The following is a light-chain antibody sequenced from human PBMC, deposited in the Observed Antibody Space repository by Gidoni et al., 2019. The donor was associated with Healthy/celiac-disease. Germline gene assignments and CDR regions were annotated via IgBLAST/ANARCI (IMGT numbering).Light chain of an antibody. J-gene: IGKJ5*01. CDR1: QSPLHSNGYNY. Sequence: DIVMTQSPLALPVTPGEPPSISCRSSQSPLHSNGYNYLAWYLQKPGQSPQLLIYLGSNRASGVPDRFSGSGSGTDFTLTISRVEPEDFGVYYCLQSLHTPLTFGPGTRLDIK. V-gene: IGKV2-28*01. CDR3: LQSLHTPLT. CDR2: LGS.